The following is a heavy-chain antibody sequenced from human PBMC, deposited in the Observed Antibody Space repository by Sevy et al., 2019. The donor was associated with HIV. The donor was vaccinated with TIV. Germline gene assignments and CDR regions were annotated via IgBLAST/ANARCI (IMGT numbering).Heavy chain of an antibody. CDR1: GYTFIDYY. CDR3: ARDWGYTKGNVFDN. CDR2: FNPNSGDT. D-gene: IGHD5-18*01. Sequence: ASVKVSCKASGYTFIDYYLIWVRQAPGQGLEWMGRFNPNSGDTNYAQKFQGRVTMTRDASINSAYMELSRLTSDDTAVYYCARDWGYTKGNVFDNWGQGTMVTVSS. V-gene: IGHV1-2*06. J-gene: IGHJ4*01.